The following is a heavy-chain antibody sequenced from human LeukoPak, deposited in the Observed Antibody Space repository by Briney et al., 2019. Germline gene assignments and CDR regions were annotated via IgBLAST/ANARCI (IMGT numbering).Heavy chain of an antibody. D-gene: IGHD4-17*01. CDR2: INHSGST. CDR1: GGSISSGYY. CDR3: ASFSYGDLFDY. J-gene: IGHJ4*02. Sequence: SETLSLTCTVSGGSISSGYYWDWIRQPPGKGLEWIGSINHSGSTYYNPSLKSRVTISVDTSKNQFSLKLSSVTAADTAVYYCASFSYGDLFDYWGQGTLVTVSS. V-gene: IGHV4-38-2*02.